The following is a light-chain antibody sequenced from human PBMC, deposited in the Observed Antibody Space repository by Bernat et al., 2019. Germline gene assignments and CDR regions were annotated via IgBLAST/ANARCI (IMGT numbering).Light chain of an antibody. V-gene: IGLV3-1*01. CDR3: QAWDSSTGV. CDR1: KLGDKY. J-gene: IGLJ2*01. CDR2: KDN. Sequence: SYELSQPPSVSVSPGQTASITCSGDKLGDKYASWYQQKPGQSPVLVIYKDNKRPSGIPERFSGSHSGNTATLTISGTQAMDEADYYCQAWDSSTGVFGGGTKLTVL.